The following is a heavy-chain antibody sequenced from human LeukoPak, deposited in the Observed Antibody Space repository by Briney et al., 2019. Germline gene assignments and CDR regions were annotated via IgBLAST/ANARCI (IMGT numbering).Heavy chain of an antibody. CDR1: GGSIGSYY. V-gene: IGHV4-59*01. Sequence: SETLSLTCTVSGGSIGSYYWSWIRQPPGKGLEWIGYIYYSGSTNYNPSLKSRVTISVDTSKNQFSLKLSSVTAADTAVYYCARGKNSAGSFDYWGQGTLVTVSS. D-gene: IGHD6-13*01. CDR3: ARGKNSAGSFDY. J-gene: IGHJ4*02. CDR2: IYYSGST.